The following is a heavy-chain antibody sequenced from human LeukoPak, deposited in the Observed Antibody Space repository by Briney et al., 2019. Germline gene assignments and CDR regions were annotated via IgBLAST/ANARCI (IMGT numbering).Heavy chain of an antibody. CDR2: INHSGST. Sequence: SSETLSLTCAVYGGSFSGYYWSWIRQPPGKGLEWIGEINHSGSTNYNPSLKSRVTISVDTSKNQFSLKLSSVTAADTAVYYCARRTYYYGPAPFDYWGQGTLVTVSS. D-gene: IGHD3-10*01. V-gene: IGHV4-34*01. CDR3: ARRTYYYGPAPFDY. CDR1: GGSFSGYY. J-gene: IGHJ4*02.